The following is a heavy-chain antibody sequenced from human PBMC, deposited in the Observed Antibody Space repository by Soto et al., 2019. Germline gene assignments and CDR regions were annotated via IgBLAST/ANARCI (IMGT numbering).Heavy chain of an antibody. J-gene: IGHJ6*03. CDR1: GYSFTSYW. V-gene: IGHV5-51*01. CDR3: AILGIRETSYSYYYMDV. CDR2: IYPGDSET. Sequence: GESLKISCKGSGYSFTSYWIGWVRQMPGKGLEGMGIIYPGDSETRYSPSFQGQVTISADKSTSTAYLQWSSLKASDTAMYYCAILGIRETSYSYYYMDVWGKGTTVTVSS. D-gene: IGHD7-27*01.